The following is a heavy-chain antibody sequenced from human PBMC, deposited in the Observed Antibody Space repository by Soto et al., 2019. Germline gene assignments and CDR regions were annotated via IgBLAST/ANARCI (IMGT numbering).Heavy chain of an antibody. CDR1: GFTFSSYA. D-gene: IGHD3-16*02. CDR3: AMINVKYDYIWGSYRSGFDAFDI. Sequence: GGPLRHSCAASGFTFSSYAMHWVRQAPGKGLEYVSAISSNGGSTYYANSVKGRFTISRDNSKNTLYLQMGSLRAEDMAVYYCAMINVKYDYIWGSYRSGFDAFDIWGQGTMVTVSS. V-gene: IGHV3-64*01. J-gene: IGHJ3*02. CDR2: ISSNGGST.